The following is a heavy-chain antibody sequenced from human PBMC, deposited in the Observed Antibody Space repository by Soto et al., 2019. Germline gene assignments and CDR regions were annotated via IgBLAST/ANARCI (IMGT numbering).Heavy chain of an antibody. Sequence: GGSLRLSCEASGFTFGNAYMNCVRQAPGKGLEWVGRIKTNTDYGTTDYATPVKGRFLIARDDSKDTLFLQMNSLKTEDTAVYFCCTDVQAKSYYDGCGYSPDWGQGTLVTVSS. J-gene: IGHJ4*02. CDR2: IKTNTDYGTT. CDR3: CTDVQAKSYYDGCGYSPD. D-gene: IGHD3-22*01. V-gene: IGHV3-15*01. CDR1: GFTFGNAY.